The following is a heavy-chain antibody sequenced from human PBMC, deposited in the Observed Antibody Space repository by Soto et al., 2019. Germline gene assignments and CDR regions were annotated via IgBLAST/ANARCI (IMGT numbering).Heavy chain of an antibody. J-gene: IGHJ4*02. CDR2: ITISSRSI. V-gene: IGHV3-21*01. D-gene: IGHD3-22*01. CDR1: GFTFSRYS. Sequence: EVQLVESGGGLVKPGGSLRLSCAASGFTFSRYSMNWVRQVPGKGLEWVSSITISSRSIYYAESVKGRFTISRDNGKNSLFRQMNSLSAEDSAGYFCARDYYSDSGGYSPLDYRGQGTLVTVSS. CDR3: ARDYYSDSGGYSPLDY.